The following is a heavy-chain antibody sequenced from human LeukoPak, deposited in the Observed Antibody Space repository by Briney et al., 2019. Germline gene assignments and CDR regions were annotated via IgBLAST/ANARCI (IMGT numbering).Heavy chain of an antibody. J-gene: IGHJ4*02. CDR3: ARQGLRYFDWLSIMGIDY. D-gene: IGHD3-9*01. CDR2: ISGSGGST. V-gene: IGHV3-23*01. CDR1: GFTFSSYG. Sequence: PGGSLRLSCAASGFTFSSYGMSWVRQAPGKGLEWVSAISGSGGSTYYADSVKGRFTISRDNSKNTLYLQMNSLRAEDTAVYYCARQGLRYFDWLSIMGIDYWGQGTLVTVSS.